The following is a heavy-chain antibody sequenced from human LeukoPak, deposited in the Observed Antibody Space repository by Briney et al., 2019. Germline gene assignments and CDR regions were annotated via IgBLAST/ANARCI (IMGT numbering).Heavy chain of an antibody. CDR2: IYYSRST. CDR1: GASISSGGYY. V-gene: IGHV4-30-4*01. J-gene: IGHJ4*02. D-gene: IGHD5-24*01. Sequence: SETLSLTCTVSGASISSGGYYWNWIRQPPGKGLEWIGYIYYSRSTSYSPSLKSRLTISVDTSKNQFSLKLSSVTAADTAVYYCARDGYNSGYFDYWGQGTLVAVSS. CDR3: ARDGYNSGYFDY.